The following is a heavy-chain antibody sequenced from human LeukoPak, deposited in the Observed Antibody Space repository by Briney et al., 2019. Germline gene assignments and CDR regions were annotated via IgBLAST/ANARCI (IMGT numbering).Heavy chain of an antibody. CDR2: IYPGDSDT. CDR1: GYNFATYW. D-gene: IGHD6-13*01. Sequence: GESLKISCKGSGYNFATYWIAWARQMPGKGLEWMGIIYPGDSDTTYSPSFQGQVTISADKSIATAYLQWSLRASDTAIYYCARRHSSSWSFDYWGPGTLVTVSS. J-gene: IGHJ4*02. V-gene: IGHV5-51*01. CDR3: ARRHSSSWSFDY.